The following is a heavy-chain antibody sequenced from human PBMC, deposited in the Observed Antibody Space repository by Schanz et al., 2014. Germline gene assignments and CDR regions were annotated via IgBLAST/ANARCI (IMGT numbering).Heavy chain of an antibody. D-gene: IGHD6-13*01. J-gene: IGHJ5*02. CDR3: ARGAAAGIYNWFDP. Sequence: QVQLQQWGAGLLKPSETLSLTCAVYGGSFSGYHWIWIRQPPGRGLEWIGHIYYSGGTHYNPSLESRVTISIDMSKSQFSLTLSTVIAADTAIYFCARGAAAGIYNWFDPWGQGTQVIVSS. CDR1: GGSFSGYH. V-gene: IGHV4-34*11. CDR2: IYYSGGT.